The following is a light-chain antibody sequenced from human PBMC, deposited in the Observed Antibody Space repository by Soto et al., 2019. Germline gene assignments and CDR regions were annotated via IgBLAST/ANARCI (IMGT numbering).Light chain of an antibody. CDR2: GAS. CDR3: QQYGSSPPLWT. CDR1: QSVSSSY. J-gene: IGKJ1*01. V-gene: IGKV3-20*01. Sequence: EIVMTQSPPTLSVSPGERATLSCMASQSVSSSYLAWYQQKPGQAPRLLIYGASSRATGIPDRFSGSGSGTDFTLTISRLEPEDFAVYYCQQYGSSPPLWTFGQGTKVDIK.